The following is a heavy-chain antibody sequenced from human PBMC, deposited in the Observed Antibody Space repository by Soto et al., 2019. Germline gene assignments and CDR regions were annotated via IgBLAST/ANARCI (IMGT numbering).Heavy chain of an antibody. CDR2: IYYSGST. D-gene: IGHD2-2*01. J-gene: IGHJ5*02. Sequence: SETLSLTCTVSGGSISSSSYYWGWIRQPPGKGLEWIGSIYYSGSTYYNPSLKSQVTISVDTSKNQFSLKLSSVTAADTAVYYCASRYCSSTSCYVGWFDPWGQGTLVTVSS. CDR3: ASRYCSSTSCYVGWFDP. V-gene: IGHV4-39*01. CDR1: GGSISSSSYY.